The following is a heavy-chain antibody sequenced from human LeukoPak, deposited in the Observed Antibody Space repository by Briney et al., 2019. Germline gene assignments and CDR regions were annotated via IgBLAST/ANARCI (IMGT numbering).Heavy chain of an antibody. CDR2: ISSSGSTK. CDR3: AREFRGVTRYFDY. V-gene: IGHV3-48*03. J-gene: IGHJ4*02. D-gene: IGHD3-10*01. Sequence: PGGSLRLSCAASGFTFSSYEMNRVRQAPGKGLEWVSYISSSGSTKYYADSVKGRFTISRDNAKNSLYLQMNSLRAEDTAVYYCAREFRGVTRYFDYWGQGTLVTVSS. CDR1: GFTFSSYE.